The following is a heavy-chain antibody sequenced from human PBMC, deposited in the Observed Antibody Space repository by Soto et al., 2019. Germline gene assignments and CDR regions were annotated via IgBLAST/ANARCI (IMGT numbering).Heavy chain of an antibody. CDR3: ARDSEWLAKCYYYYGMDV. D-gene: IGHD6-19*01. Sequence: GASVKVSCKASGYTFTGYYMHWVRQAPGQGLEWMGWINPNSGGTNYAQKFQGWVTMTRDTSISTAYMELSRLRSDGTAVYYCARDSEWLAKCYYYYGMDVWGQGTTVTVSS. J-gene: IGHJ6*02. CDR2: INPNSGGT. V-gene: IGHV1-2*04. CDR1: GYTFTGYY.